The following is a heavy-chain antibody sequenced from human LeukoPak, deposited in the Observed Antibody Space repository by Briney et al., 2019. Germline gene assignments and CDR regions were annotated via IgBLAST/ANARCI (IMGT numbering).Heavy chain of an antibody. CDR3: AKYGSGTSGAFDI. V-gene: IGHV3-23*01. D-gene: IGHD3-10*01. Sequence: GGSLGLSCAASGFTFSSYAMNWVRQAPGKGLEWVSGISGSGDNTYYADSVKGRFTISRDNSKNTLHLQMNSLRAEDTAIYYCAKYGSGTSGAFDIWGQGTMVTVSS. J-gene: IGHJ3*02. CDR1: GFTFSSYA. CDR2: ISGSGDNT.